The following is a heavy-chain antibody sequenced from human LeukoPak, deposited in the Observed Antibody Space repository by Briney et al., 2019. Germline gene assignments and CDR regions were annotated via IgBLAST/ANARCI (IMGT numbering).Heavy chain of an antibody. CDR1: GGTFSSYA. V-gene: IGHV1-69*05. CDR2: IIPIFGTA. D-gene: IGHD6-25*01. J-gene: IGHJ4*02. CDR3: ARDPSSDYTNTGFDY. Sequence: SVKVSCKASGGTFSSYAISWVRQAPGQGLEWMGGIIPIFGTANYAQKFQGRVAITTDESTSTAYMELSSLRSEDTAVYYCARDPSSDYTNTGFDYWGQGTLVTVSS.